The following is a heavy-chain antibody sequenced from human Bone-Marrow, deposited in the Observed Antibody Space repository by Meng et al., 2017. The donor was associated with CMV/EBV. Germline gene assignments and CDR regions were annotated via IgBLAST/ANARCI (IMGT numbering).Heavy chain of an antibody. D-gene: IGHD2-2*01. J-gene: IGHJ5*02. Sequence: GSLRLSCTVSGGSVSDDYWSWIRQPPGKGLEWIGYFYYSGSTNYNPSLKSRVTISVDTSKNQFSLKLSSVTAADTAVYYCARQGTSYPRWFDPWGQGTLVTVSS. CDR3: ARQGTSYPRWFDP. V-gene: IGHV4-59*02. CDR1: GGSVSDDY. CDR2: FYYSGST.